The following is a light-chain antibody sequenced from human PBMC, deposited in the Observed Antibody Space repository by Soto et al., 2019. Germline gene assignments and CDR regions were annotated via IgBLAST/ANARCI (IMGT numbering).Light chain of an antibody. V-gene: IGKV3-11*01. CDR3: QQRSSWHT. CDR2: DAS. J-gene: IGKJ1*01. CDR1: QSVSSY. Sequence: EIVLTQSPSTLSLSPGERATLSCRASQSVSSYLAWYQQEPGQAPRLLIYDASNRATGIPARFSGSGSGTDFTLTISSLEPEDSAIYYCQQRSSWHTFGQGTKVDIK.